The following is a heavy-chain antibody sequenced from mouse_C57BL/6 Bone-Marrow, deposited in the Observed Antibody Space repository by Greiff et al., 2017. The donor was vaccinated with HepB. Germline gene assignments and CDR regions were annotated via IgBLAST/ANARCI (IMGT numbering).Heavy chain of an antibody. J-gene: IGHJ2*01. D-gene: IGHD4-1*01. CDR3: ARTGTGGYYFDY. CDR1: GYTFTSYW. Sequence: QVQLQQPGAELVKPGASVKMSCKASGYTFTSYWITWVKQRPGQGLEWIGDIYPGSGSTNYHEKFKSKATLTVDTSSSTAYMQLSSLTSEDSAVYYCARTGTGGYYFDYWGQGTTLTVSS. V-gene: IGHV1-55*01. CDR2: IYPGSGST.